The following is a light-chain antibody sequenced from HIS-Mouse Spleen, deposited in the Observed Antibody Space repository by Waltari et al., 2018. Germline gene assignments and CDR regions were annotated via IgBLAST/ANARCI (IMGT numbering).Light chain of an antibody. V-gene: IGLV3-25*03. J-gene: IGLJ2*01. CDR3: QSADSSGTYVV. CDR2: KDS. CDR1: ALPKQY. Sequence: SYELTQPPSVSVSPGQTARITCSGDALPKQYAYWYQQKPGQAPVRVIYKDSERPSGIPVRFSSSSSGTTVTLTISGVHAEDEADYYCQSADSSGTYVVFGGGTKLTVL.